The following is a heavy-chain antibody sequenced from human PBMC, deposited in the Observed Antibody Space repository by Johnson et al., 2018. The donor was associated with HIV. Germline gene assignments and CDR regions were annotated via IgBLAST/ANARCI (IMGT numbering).Heavy chain of an antibody. J-gene: IGHJ3*02. V-gene: IGHV3-30*19. D-gene: IGHD5-24*01. CDR1: GFTFSNYG. CDR3: AREKGMTTIRDAFDI. Sequence: QVQLVESGGGVVQPGGSLRLSCAASGFTFSNYGMHWVRQAPGKGLEWVAVISYDGSNKYYADSVKGRFTISRDNSKNTLYLQMNSLRPEDTAVYFCAREKGMTTIRDAFDIWGQGTMVTVSS. CDR2: ISYDGSNK.